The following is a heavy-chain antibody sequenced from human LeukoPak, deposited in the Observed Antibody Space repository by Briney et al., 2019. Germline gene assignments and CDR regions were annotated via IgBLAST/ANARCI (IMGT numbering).Heavy chain of an antibody. D-gene: IGHD2-2*01. J-gene: IGHJ4*02. V-gene: IGHV1-2*02. CDR2: INSNSGGT. CDR1: GYSFTGYY. CDR3: ARGGIVPGATADALEI. Sequence: ASVKVSCQASGYSFTGYYMYWVRQAPGQGLEWMGWINSNSGGTNYAQKFQGRVTMTRDTSISIVYMELSRLKSDDTAVYYCARGGIVPGATADALEIWGQGTLVTVSS.